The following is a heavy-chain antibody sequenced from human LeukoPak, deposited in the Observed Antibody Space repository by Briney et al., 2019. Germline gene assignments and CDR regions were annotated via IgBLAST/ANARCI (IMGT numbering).Heavy chain of an antibody. J-gene: IGHJ4*02. CDR2: ISWNSGSI. CDR1: GFTFDDYA. Sequence: YPGRSLRLSCAASGFTFDDYAMHWVRQAPGKGLEWVSGISWNSGSIGYADSVKGRFTISTDNSKTTLYLQMNSLRAEDTAVYYCARRSLDKNFDYWGQGTLVTVSS. CDR3: ARRSLDKNFDY. V-gene: IGHV3-9*01. D-gene: IGHD2-2*03.